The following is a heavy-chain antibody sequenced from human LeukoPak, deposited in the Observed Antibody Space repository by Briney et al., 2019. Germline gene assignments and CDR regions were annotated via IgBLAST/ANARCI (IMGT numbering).Heavy chain of an antibody. CDR2: INPNSGGT. D-gene: IGHD5-18*01. CDR1: GYTFTGYY. V-gene: IGHV1-2*02. CDR3: ARDNGGTAMAYYYYYYMDV. J-gene: IGHJ6*03. Sequence: ASVKVSCKASGYTFTGYYMHWVRQAPGQGLEWMGWINPNSGGTNYAQKFQGRVTMTRDTSTSTAYMELSRLRSDDTAVYYCARDNGGTAMAYYYYYYMDVWGKGTTVTISS.